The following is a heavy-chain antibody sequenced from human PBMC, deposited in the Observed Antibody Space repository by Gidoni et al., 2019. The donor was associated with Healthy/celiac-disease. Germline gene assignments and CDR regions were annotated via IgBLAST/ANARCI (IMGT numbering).Heavy chain of an antibody. CDR3: ARSARGRDGYNYGDY. CDR1: GFTFSSYG. J-gene: IGHJ4*02. V-gene: IGHV3-33*01. D-gene: IGHD5-12*01. CDR2: IWYDGSNK. Sequence: QVQLVESGGGVVQPGRSLRLSCAASGFTFSSYGMHWVRQAPGKGLEWVAVIWYDGSNKYYADSVKGRFTISRDNSKNTLYLQMNSLRAEDTAVYYCARSARGRDGYNYGDYWGQGTLVTVSS.